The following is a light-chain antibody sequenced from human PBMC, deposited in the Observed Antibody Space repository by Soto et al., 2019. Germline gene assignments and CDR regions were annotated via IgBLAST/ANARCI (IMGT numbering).Light chain of an antibody. V-gene: IGLV1-44*01. CDR1: SSNIGSNT. CDR3: AAWDDSLNGVV. J-gene: IGLJ2*01. CDR2: SNN. Sequence: QSALTQPPSASGTPGQRVTISCSGSSSNIGSNTVNWYQQLPGTAPKLLIYSNNQRPSGVPDRFSGSKPGTSASLAISGLQSEDEADYYCAAWDDSLNGVVFGGGTQLTVL.